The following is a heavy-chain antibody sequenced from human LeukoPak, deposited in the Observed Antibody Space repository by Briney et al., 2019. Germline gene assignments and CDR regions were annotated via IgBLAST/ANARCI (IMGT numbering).Heavy chain of an antibody. CDR3: ARGHSSGYSQGGGWFDP. CDR2: IYYSGST. Sequence: SETLSLTCTVSGGSISNYFWSWIRQPPGKGLEWIGYIYYSGSTNYNPSLKSRATISVDTSKNQFSLRLSSVTAADTAVYYCARGHSSGYSQGGGWFDPWGQGTLVTVSS. V-gene: IGHV4-59*01. J-gene: IGHJ5*02. D-gene: IGHD3-22*01. CDR1: GGSISNYF.